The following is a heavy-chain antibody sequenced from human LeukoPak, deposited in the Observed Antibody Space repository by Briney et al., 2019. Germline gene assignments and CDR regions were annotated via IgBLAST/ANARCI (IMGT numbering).Heavy chain of an antibody. CDR2: ISAYNGNT. V-gene: IGHV1-18*01. J-gene: IGHJ3*02. CDR1: GYTFTSYG. Sequence: ASVKVSCKASGYTFTSYGISWVRQATGQGREGMGWISAYNGNTNYSQKLQGRVTMTTDTSTSTAYMELSRLRSDDTAVYYCAREGFGELLIFDAFDIWGQGTMVTVSS. D-gene: IGHD3-10*01. CDR3: AREGFGELLIFDAFDI.